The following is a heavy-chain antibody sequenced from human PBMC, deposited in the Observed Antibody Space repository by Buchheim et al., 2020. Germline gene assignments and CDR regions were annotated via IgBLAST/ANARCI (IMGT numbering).Heavy chain of an antibody. V-gene: IGHV3-23*01. CDR2: ISGVGGNK. CDR1: GFTFSSYA. D-gene: IGHD3-22*01. J-gene: IGHJ6*02. CDR3: AKHATMIVVVTQGDYGMDV. Sequence: EVQLLESGGGLVQPGGSLRLSCAASGFTFSSYAMSWVRQAPGKGLEWVSVISGVGGNKYYADSVKGRFTISRDNSKNTLYLQMNSLRAEDTAVYYCAKHATMIVVVTQGDYGMDVWGQGTT.